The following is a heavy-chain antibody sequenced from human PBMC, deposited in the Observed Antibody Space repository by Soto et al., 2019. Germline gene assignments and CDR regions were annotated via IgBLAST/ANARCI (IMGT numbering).Heavy chain of an antibody. V-gene: IGHV1-69*06. Sequence: SVKVSCKASGGTFSSYAISWVRQAPGQGLEWMGGIIPIFGTANYAQKFQGRVTITADKSTNTAYMELSSLRSEDTAVYYCARVRYYYDSSGSGSWFDPWGQGTLVTVS. CDR3: ARVRYYYDSSGSGSWFDP. D-gene: IGHD3-22*01. J-gene: IGHJ5*02. CDR2: IIPIFGTA. CDR1: GGTFSSYA.